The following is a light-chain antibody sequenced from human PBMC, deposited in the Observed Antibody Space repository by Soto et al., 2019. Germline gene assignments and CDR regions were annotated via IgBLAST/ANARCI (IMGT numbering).Light chain of an antibody. V-gene: IGLV2-8*01. CDR3: SSYAGSNTVV. Sequence: QSALTQPPSASGSPGQSVTISCTGTSSDVGAYNFVSWYQQHPGKAPKLMIYEVTKRPSGVPDRFSGSKFGNTASLTVSGLQAEDEGDYYCSSYAGSNTVVFGGGTKLTVL. CDR1: SSDVGAYNF. J-gene: IGLJ2*01. CDR2: EVT.